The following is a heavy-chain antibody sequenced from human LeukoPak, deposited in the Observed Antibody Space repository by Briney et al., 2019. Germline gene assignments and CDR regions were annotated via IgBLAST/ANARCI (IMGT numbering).Heavy chain of an antibody. J-gene: IGHJ4*02. CDR2: ISGSGGST. Sequence: GGSLRLSCAASGFAFSIYAMSWVRQAPGKGLEWVSAISGSGGSTYYADSVKGRFTISRDNSKNTMYLQMNSLRAEDTAVYYCAKESSGWYSFFRYWGQGTLVTVPS. CDR3: AKESSGWYSFFRY. D-gene: IGHD6-19*01. CDR1: GFAFSIYA. V-gene: IGHV3-23*01.